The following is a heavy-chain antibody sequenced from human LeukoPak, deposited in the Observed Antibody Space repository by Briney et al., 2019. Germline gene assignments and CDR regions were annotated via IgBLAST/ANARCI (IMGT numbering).Heavy chain of an antibody. J-gene: IGHJ4*02. CDR2: INHSGST. CDR1: GGSFSGYY. Sequence: SETLSLTCAVYGGSFSGYYWSWIRQPPGKGLEWIGEINHSGSTNYNPSLKSRVTISVDTSKNQFSLKLSSVTAADTAVYYCASRKSGSHQPIYYFDYWGQGTLVTVSS. CDR3: ASRKSGSHQPIYYFDY. V-gene: IGHV4-34*01. D-gene: IGHD1-14*01.